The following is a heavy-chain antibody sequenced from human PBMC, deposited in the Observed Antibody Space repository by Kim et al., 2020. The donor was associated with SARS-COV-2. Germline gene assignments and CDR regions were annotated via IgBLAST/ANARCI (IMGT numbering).Heavy chain of an antibody. CDR3: ARASGYAYYDIN. D-gene: IGHD3-9*01. V-gene: IGHV5-51*01. Sequence: GESLKISCEGSGYSFPNYWIDWVRQVPGKGLEWMGIIYPGDSDTRYSPSFQGQVTISADKSISTAYLQWSSLKASDTAIYYCARASGYAYYDINWGQGTLVTVSS. CDR2: IYPGDSDT. J-gene: IGHJ4*02. CDR1: GYSFPNYW.